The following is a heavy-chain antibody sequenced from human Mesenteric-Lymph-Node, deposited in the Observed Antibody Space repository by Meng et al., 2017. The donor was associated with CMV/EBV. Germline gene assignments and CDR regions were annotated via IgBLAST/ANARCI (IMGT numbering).Heavy chain of an antibody. V-gene: IGHV4-34*01. D-gene: IGHD4-23*01. J-gene: IGHJ4*02. CDR1: GGSFSGYY. CDR2: INHSGST. CDR3: ARHQRWLKSEGGFNY. Sequence: WGSGLLKPSAALSLTCSVYGGSFSGYYWSWIRQPPGKGLEWIGEINHSGSTNYNPSLKSRVTISVDTSKNQFSLKLSSVTAADTAVYYCARHQRWLKSEGGFNYWGQGTLVTVSS.